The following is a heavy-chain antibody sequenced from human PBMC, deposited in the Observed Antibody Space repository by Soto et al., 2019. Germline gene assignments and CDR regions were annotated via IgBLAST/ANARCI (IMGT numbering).Heavy chain of an antibody. CDR3: ERSYYYYMDV. CDR2: IKQDGREK. CDR1: GFTFSSYW. Sequence: EVQLVESGVGLVQPGWSLRLSCAASGFTFSSYWMSWVRQAPGKGLEWVANIKQDGREKYYVDSVKGRFTISRDNAKNSMYLQMNSLRAEDTAVYYCERSYYYYMDVWGKGTTVTGSS. V-gene: IGHV3-7*01. J-gene: IGHJ6*03.